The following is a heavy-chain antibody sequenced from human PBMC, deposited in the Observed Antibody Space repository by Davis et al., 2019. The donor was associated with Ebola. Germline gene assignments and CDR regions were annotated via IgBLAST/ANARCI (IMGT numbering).Heavy chain of an antibody. V-gene: IGHV4-31*03. CDR3: ATRPSIAAVFDY. J-gene: IGHJ4*02. CDR2: IYYSGST. Sequence: PSETLSLTCTVSGGSISSGGYYWSWIRQHPGKGLEWIGYIYYSGSTYYNPSLKSRVTISVDTSKNQFSLKLSSVTAADTAVYYCATRPSIAAVFDYWGQGTLVTVSS. CDR1: GGSISSGGYY. D-gene: IGHD6-6*01.